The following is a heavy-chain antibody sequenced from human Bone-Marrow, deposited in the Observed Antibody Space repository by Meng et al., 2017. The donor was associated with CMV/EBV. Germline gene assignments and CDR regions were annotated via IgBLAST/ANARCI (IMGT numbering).Heavy chain of an antibody. CDR1: FSTYG. CDR2: ISAYNDNT. V-gene: IGHV1-18*01. CDR3: ARWTNYFDSSGLEYNWFDP. Sequence: FSTYGISWVRQAPGQGLEWMGWISAYNDNTNYAQKLQGRVTMTTDTSTSTAYMELRSLRSDGTAVYYCARWTNYFDSSGLEYNWFDPWGQGTLVTVSS. J-gene: IGHJ5*02. D-gene: IGHD3-22*01.